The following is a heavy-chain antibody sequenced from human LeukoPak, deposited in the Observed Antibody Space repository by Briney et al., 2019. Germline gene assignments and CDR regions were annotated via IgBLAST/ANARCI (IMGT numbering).Heavy chain of an antibody. CDR1: GFTFSSYS. CDR3: ARDRAARGHYFDY. Sequence: PGGSLRLSCAASGFTFSSYSMNWVRQAPGKGLEWVSSISSSSSYIYYADSVKGRSTISRDNAKNSLYLQMNSLRAEDTAVYYCARDRAARGHYFDYWGQGTLVTVSS. V-gene: IGHV3-21*01. J-gene: IGHJ4*02. D-gene: IGHD2-15*01. CDR2: ISSSSSYI.